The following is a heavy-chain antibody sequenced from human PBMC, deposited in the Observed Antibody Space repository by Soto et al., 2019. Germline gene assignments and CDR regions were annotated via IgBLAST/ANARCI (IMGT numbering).Heavy chain of an antibody. CDR1: GGTFSSYA. D-gene: IGHD6-13*01. V-gene: IGHV1-69*01. CDR2: IIPIFGTA. CDR3: ASGSSWYTHYYYYGMDV. Sequence: QVQLVQSGAEVKKPGSSVKVSCKASGGTFSSYAISWVRQAPGHGLEWMGGIIPIFGTANYAQKFQGRVTITADESTSTGYMELSSRRYEDTAVYYCASGSSWYTHYYYYGMDVWGNGTTVTVSS. J-gene: IGHJ6*04.